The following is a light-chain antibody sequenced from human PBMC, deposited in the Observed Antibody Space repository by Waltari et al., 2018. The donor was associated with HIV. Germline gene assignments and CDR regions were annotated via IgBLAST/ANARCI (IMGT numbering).Light chain of an antibody. CDR1: SSHIGAGYD. V-gene: IGLV1-40*01. CDR3: QSYDSSLSGWV. J-gene: IGLJ3*02. CDR2: GNN. Sequence: QTVLTQPPSVSGAPGQRVTIYCTGSSSHIGAGYDVHWYQQPPGTAPKLLIYGNNNRPSGVPDRFSGSKSGTSASLAITGLQAEDEADYYCQSYDSSLSGWVFGGGTKLTVL.